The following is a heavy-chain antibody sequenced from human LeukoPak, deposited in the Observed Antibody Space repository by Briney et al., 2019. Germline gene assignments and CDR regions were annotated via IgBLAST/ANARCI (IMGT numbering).Heavy chain of an antibody. CDR2: ISGSGGST. Sequence: GGSLRLSCAASGFTFSSYAMSWVRQAPGKGLEWVSAISGSGGSTYYADSVKGRFTISRDNSKNTLYLQMNSLRAEDTAVYYCAKDQTRTLAAGTLYYYGMDVWGKGTTVTVSS. CDR3: AKDQTRTLAAGTLYYYGMDV. D-gene: IGHD6-13*01. V-gene: IGHV3-23*01. J-gene: IGHJ6*04. CDR1: GFTFSSYA.